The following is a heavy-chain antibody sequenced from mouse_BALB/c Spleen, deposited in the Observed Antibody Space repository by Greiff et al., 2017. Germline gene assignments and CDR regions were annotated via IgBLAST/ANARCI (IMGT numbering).Heavy chain of an antibody. J-gene: IGHJ2*01. CDR2: IDTSDSYT. CDR1: GYTFTDYW. Sequence: QVQLQQPGAELVMPGASVKMSCKASGYTFTDYWMHWVKQRPGQGLEWIGEIDTSDSYTSYNQKFKGKATLTVDESSSTAYMQLSSLTSEDSAVYYCALDYDYFDYWGQGTTLTVSS. CDR3: ALDYDYFDY. D-gene: IGHD2-4*01. V-gene: IGHV1-69*01.